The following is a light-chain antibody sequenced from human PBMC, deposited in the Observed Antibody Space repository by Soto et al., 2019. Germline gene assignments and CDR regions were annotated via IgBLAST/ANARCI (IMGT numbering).Light chain of an antibody. CDR2: DVS. Sequence: SVLTQPASGSGSPGQSITISCTGTSSDVGGYNYVSWYQQHPGKAPKLMIYDVSNRPSGVSNRFSGSKSGNTASLTISGLQAEDEADYYCSSYTSSSTPHVVFGGGTKVTVL. J-gene: IGLJ2*01. CDR1: SSDVGGYNY. V-gene: IGLV2-14*01. CDR3: SSYTSSSTPHVV.